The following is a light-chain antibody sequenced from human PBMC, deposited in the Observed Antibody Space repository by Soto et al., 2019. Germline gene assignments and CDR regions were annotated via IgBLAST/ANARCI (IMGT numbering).Light chain of an antibody. CDR2: GVA. V-gene: IGKV3-15*01. CDR1: QSVNYT. Sequence: EVVLTQSPATLSVSPGERVTLSCRASQSVNYTLAWYQQKPGQAPRLLIYGVATRATGIPARFSGSASGTEFTLTISSLQSEDFAIYYCQQYKTWLTFGGGTKVES. J-gene: IGKJ4*01. CDR3: QQYKTWLT.